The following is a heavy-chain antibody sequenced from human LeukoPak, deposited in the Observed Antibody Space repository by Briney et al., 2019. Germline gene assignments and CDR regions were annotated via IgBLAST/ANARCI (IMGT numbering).Heavy chain of an antibody. J-gene: IGHJ4*02. D-gene: IGHD1-26*01. V-gene: IGHV3-48*03. CDR1: GFDFNTYE. Sequence: GGSLRLTCVASGFDFNTYEMTWVRQAPGKGLEWVSYIGGTGETIYYADSVKGRFTVSRDNAKNSVYLQMNSLRAGDTAVYYCARDAPYLVGATYFDYWGQGTLVTVSS. CDR2: IGGTGETI. CDR3: ARDAPYLVGATYFDY.